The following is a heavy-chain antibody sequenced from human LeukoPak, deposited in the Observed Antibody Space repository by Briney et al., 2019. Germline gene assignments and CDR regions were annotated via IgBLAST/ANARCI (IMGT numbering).Heavy chain of an antibody. CDR3: ANEAGLLWLGDSQPYFEN. V-gene: IGHV3-23*01. CDR1: GFTFSSYA. J-gene: IGHJ4*02. CDR2: ISGSGGST. D-gene: IGHD3-10*01. Sequence: PGGSLRPSCAASGFTFSSYAMSWVRQAPGKGLEWVSAISGSGGSTYYADSVKGRFTISRDNSENTLSLQMSSLTTEDSALYYCANEAGLLWLGDSQPYFENWGQGTLVTVSS.